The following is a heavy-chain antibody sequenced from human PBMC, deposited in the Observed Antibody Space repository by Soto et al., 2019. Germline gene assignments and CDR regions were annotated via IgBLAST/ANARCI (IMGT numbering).Heavy chain of an antibody. J-gene: IGHJ6*02. Sequence: PSLTCAVYGGSFSNYYWTWIRQPPGKGLEWIGEINHSGRANYNPSLKSRVTISEDTSKNQFSLKLNYVTAADAAVYYCARARLRSLEWSYSAKGRFQYNGMDVWGQGTTVTVSS. CDR2: INHSGRA. CDR3: ARARLRSLEWSYSAKGRFQYNGMDV. CDR1: GGSFSNYY. D-gene: IGHD3-3*01. V-gene: IGHV4-34*01.